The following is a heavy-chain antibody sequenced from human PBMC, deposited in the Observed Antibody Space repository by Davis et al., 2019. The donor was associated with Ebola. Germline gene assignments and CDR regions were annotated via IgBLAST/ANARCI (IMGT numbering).Heavy chain of an antibody. Sequence: GESLKISCAASGFTFSSYSMNWVRQAPGKGLEWVSSISSSSSYIYYAASVKGRFAISRDNAKNSLYLQMNSLRAEDTAVYYCARDPREWSGSGSYYAGPSWFDPWGQGTLVTVSS. V-gene: IGHV3-21*01. CDR3: ARDPREWSGSGSYYAGPSWFDP. CDR2: ISSSSSYI. CDR1: GFTFSSYS. D-gene: IGHD3-10*01. J-gene: IGHJ5*02.